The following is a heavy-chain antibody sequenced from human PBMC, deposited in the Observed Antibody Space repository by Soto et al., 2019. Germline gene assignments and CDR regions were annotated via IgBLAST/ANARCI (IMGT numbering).Heavy chain of an antibody. CDR2: INRDGSEK. J-gene: IGHJ4*02. Sequence: GSLRLSCAASGFTFSSYWMSWVRQAPGKGLEWVANINRDGSEKNYLDSVKGRFTISRDNAKNSLFLQMNSLRAEDTAVYYCARALVVVVPTLLAYWGQGTRVTVSS. CDR1: GFTFSSYW. CDR3: ARALVVVVPTLLAY. D-gene: IGHD2-2*01. V-gene: IGHV3-7*01.